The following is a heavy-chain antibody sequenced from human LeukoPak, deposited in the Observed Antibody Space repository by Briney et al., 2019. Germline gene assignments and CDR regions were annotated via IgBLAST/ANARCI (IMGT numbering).Heavy chain of an antibody. V-gene: IGHV3-11*05. CDR1: GFTFSDYY. CDR3: ARDSRVIDY. J-gene: IGHJ4*02. CDR2: VSSSGSYT. D-gene: IGHD2-21*01. Sequence: GGSLRLSCAASGFTFSDYYMSWIRQAPGKGLEWVSFVSSSGSYTMSADSVKGRFTISRDNAKNSLHLQMNSLRAEDTAVYYCARDSRVIDYWGQGTLVTVSS.